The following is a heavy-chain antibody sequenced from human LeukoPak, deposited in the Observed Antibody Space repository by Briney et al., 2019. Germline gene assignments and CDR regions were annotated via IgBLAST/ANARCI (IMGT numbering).Heavy chain of an antibody. CDR2: ISCNGDTT. V-gene: IGHV3-23*01. Sequence: GGSLRLSCAASGFTFNDYAMTWIRQAPGKGLDWVSVISCNGDTTYYADSVKGRFTISRDNSKNTLYLQMNGLRVEDTAVYYCAKESPAFDCWGQGTLVTVSS. J-gene: IGHJ4*02. CDR3: AKESPAFDC. CDR1: GFTFNDYA.